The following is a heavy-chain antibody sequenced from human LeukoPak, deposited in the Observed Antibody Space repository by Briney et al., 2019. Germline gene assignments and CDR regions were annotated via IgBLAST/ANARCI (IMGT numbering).Heavy chain of an antibody. D-gene: IGHD4-17*01. Sequence: GGSLRLSCAASGFTFDDCTMHWVRQAPGKGLEWVSGISGNSDSIDYADSVKGRFTISRDNAKKSLYLQMNSLRPEDMALYYCAKGATVRRRTLTLAATKSYWYFDLWGRGTLVTVSS. J-gene: IGHJ2*01. CDR3: AKGATVRRRTLTLAATKSYWYFDL. V-gene: IGHV3-9*03. CDR2: ISGNSDSI. CDR1: GFTFDDCT.